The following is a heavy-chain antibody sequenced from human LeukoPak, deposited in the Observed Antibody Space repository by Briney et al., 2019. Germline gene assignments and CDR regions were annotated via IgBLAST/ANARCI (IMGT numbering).Heavy chain of an antibody. CDR2: IYTSGST. J-gene: IGHJ4*02. CDR1: GGSISSGSYY. V-gene: IGHV4-61*02. Sequence: SETLSLTCTVSGGSISSGSYYWSWIRQPAGKGLEWIGRIYTSGSTNYNPSLKSRVTISVDTSKNQFSLKLSPVTAADTAVYHCARDMGAAAGSWGQGTLVTVSS. CDR3: ARDMGAAAGS. D-gene: IGHD6-13*01.